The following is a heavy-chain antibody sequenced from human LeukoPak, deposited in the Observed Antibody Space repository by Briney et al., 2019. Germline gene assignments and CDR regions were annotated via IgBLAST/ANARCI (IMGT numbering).Heavy chain of an antibody. V-gene: IGHV3-74*01. Sequence: GGPLRLPCAASGFTHRRHWMHWARHATGKGLVWVSRINGDGSTTSYADSVKGGFTISRDNAKNTLYLEMNSLRDEDTAVYYCATGNYYDSRGYYTFGHWGQGTLVTVSS. J-gene: IGHJ1*01. D-gene: IGHD3-22*01. CDR1: GFTHRRHW. CDR2: INGDGSTT. CDR3: ATGNYYDSRGYYTFGH.